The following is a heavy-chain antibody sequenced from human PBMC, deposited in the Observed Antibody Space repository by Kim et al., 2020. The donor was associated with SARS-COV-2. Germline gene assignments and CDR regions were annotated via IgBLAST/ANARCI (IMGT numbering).Heavy chain of an antibody. CDR3: ARTRGTAMVPYYYGMDV. Sequence: GGSLRLSCAASGFTFSDYAMHWVRLAPGKGLEWVAVISHDGSTKYYAASVRGRFTTSRDTSKNTLFLQMNSLRAEDTALYYCARTRGTAMVPYYYGMDVWGQGTTVTVSS. J-gene: IGHJ6*02. CDR1: GFTFSDYA. CDR2: ISHDGSTK. V-gene: IGHV3-30*03. D-gene: IGHD5-18*01.